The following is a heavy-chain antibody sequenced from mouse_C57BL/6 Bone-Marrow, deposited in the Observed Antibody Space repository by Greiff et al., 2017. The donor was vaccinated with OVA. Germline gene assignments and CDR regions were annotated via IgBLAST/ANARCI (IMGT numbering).Heavy chain of an antibody. D-gene: IGHD2-2*01. V-gene: IGHV1-69*01. Sequence: QVQLQQPGAELVMPGASVKLSCKASGYTFTSYWMHWVKQRPGQGLEWIGEIDPSDSYTNYNQKFKGKSTLTVDKYSSTSYMQLSSLTSEDSAVYYCAREYGYDMAWFAYWGQGTLVTVSA. CDR2: IDPSDSYT. J-gene: IGHJ3*01. CDR1: GYTFTSYW. CDR3: AREYGYDMAWFAY.